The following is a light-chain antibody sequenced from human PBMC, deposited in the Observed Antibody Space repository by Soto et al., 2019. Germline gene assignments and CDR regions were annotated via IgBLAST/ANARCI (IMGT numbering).Light chain of an antibody. CDR1: SSDVGGHIY. V-gene: IGLV2-14*03. Sequence: QSVLTQPASVSGSPGQSITISCTGTSSDVGGHIYVSWYQQHPDKAPKLLIYDVTNRPSGVSNRFSGARSGNTALLTISGLQAEDEADYYCSSYTSSGSLVFGGGTKLTVL. CDR2: DVT. CDR3: SSYTSSGSLV. J-gene: IGLJ3*02.